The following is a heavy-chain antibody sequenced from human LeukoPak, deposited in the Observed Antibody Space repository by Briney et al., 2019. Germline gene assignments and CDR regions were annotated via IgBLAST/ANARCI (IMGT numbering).Heavy chain of an antibody. CDR2: VNLQGST. CDR3: AREGGPYRPLDY. J-gene: IGHJ4*02. Sequence: SETLSLTCTVSGGSISPYYWSWIRQPPGKGLEWIGEVNLQGSTNYNPSLMRRVAISVDTSANHVSLQLTSVTAADTAVYYCAREGGPYRPLDYSGQGTLVTVSS. V-gene: IGHV4-34*01. CDR1: GGSISPYY.